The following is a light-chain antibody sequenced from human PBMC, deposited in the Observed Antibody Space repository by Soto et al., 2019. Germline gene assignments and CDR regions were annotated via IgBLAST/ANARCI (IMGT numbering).Light chain of an antibody. J-gene: IGKJ2*01. Sequence: EIVLTQSPATLSLSPGEXXXXXXXASQXVSSXXAWYQQKPGQAPRLLIYDASNRATGIPARFSGSGSGTDFTLTISSLEPEXXXVXXXXQXXXXPPYTFGQGTKLEIK. CDR2: DAS. CDR3: XQXXXXPPYT. V-gene: IGKV3-11*01. CDR1: QXVSSX.